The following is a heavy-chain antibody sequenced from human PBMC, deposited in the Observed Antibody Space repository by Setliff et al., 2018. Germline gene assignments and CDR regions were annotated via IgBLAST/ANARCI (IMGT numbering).Heavy chain of an antibody. Sequence: SVKVSCKASGGTFSSYAISWVRQAPGQGLEWMGGIIPILGIANYAQKFQGRATITADKSTSTAYMELSSLRSEDTAVYYCARVYYGSGSYLGAFDIWGQGTMVTVSS. CDR1: GGTFSSYA. CDR3: ARVYYGSGSYLGAFDI. CDR2: IIPILGIA. D-gene: IGHD3-10*01. J-gene: IGHJ3*02. V-gene: IGHV1-69*10.